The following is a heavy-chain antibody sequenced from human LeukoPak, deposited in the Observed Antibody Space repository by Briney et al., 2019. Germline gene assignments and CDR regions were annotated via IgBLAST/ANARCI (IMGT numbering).Heavy chain of an antibody. V-gene: IGHV3-74*01. CDR1: GFTFGSYW. Sequence: PGGSLRLSCAASGFTFGSYWMHWVRQAPGKGLVWVSRINSDGSNTSYADSVKGRFTISRDNAKNTLYLQMNSLRAEDTAVYYCAREAGSGSLLYYYYYGMDVWGKGTTVSVSS. D-gene: IGHD3-10*01. CDR3: AREAGSGSLLYYYYYGMDV. CDR2: INSDGSNT. J-gene: IGHJ6*04.